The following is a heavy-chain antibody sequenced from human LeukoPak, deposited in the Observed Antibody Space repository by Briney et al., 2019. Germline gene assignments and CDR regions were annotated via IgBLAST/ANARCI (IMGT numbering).Heavy chain of an antibody. CDR3: ARDQSYYGV. CDR2: ISSSGSTI. J-gene: IGHJ4*02. CDR1: GFSFSSYE. Sequence: GALRLSCAASGFSFSSYEMNWVRQAPGKGLEWVSYISSSGSTIYYADSVKGRFTISRDNAKNSLYLQMNSLRADDTAVYYCARDQSYYGVWGQGTLVTVSS. D-gene: IGHD3-3*01. V-gene: IGHV3-48*03.